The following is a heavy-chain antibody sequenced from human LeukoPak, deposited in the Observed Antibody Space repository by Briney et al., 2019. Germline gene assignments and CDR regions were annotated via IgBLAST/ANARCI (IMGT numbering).Heavy chain of an antibody. CDR2: FYYSGST. V-gene: IGHV4-34*01. J-gene: IGHJ3*02. CDR1: GGSFSGYY. Sequence: SETLSLTCAVYGGSFSGYYWSWIRQPPGKGLEWIGYFYYSGSTNYNPSLKSRVTISVDTSKNQFSLKLSSVTAADTAVYYCARGLPPRAFDIWGQGTMVTVSS. CDR3: ARGLPPRAFDI.